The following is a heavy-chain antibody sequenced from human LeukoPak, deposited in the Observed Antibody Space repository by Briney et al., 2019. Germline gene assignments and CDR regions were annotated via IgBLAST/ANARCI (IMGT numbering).Heavy chain of an antibody. V-gene: IGHV3-15*07. CDR3: TTLYDYVWGSYHSDY. CDR1: GFTFSNAW. D-gene: IGHD3-16*02. J-gene: IGHJ4*02. Sequence: KTGGSLRLSCAASGFTFSNAWMNWVRQAPGKGLEWVGRIKSKTDGGTTDYAAPVKGRFTISRDDSKNTLYLQMNSLKTEDTAVYYCTTLYDYVWGSYHSDYWGQGTLVTVSS. CDR2: IKSKTDGGTT.